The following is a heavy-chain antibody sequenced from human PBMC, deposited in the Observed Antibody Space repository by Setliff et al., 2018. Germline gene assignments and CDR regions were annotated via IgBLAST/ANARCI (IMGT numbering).Heavy chain of an antibody. CDR3: RLAHCNTTSCEEALDF. J-gene: IGHJ4*02. D-gene: IGHD2-2*01. CDR1: GDSIIGYY. V-gene: IGHV4-59*04. CDR2: VFSGGSP. Sequence: SETLSLTCKVSGDSIIGYYWSWIRQPPGKGLDWIGYVFSGGSPNYSPSFKSRVTMSVDTSKNQFSLNLNSVTAADTAVYYFRLAHCNTTSCEEALDFWSQGTLVTVSS.